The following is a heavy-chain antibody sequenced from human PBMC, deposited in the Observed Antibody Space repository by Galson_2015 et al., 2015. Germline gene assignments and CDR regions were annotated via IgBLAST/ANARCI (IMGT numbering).Heavy chain of an antibody. D-gene: IGHD3-22*01. CDR2: ISGSGGST. J-gene: IGHJ3*02. CDR3: AKDARRGYDSSGYYGFDFDI. V-gene: IGHV3-23*01. CDR1: GFTFSSYA. Sequence: SLRLSCAASGFTFSSYAMSWVRQAPGTGLEWVSAISGSGGSTYYADSVKGRSSISRDNSKNTLYLQMNSLRAEDTAVYYCAKDARRGYDSSGYYGFDFDIWGQGTMVTVSS.